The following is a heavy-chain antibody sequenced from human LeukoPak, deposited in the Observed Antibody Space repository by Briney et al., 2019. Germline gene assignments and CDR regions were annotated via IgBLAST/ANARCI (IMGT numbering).Heavy chain of an antibody. CDR2: INPDSGGT. CDR1: GYTFTGYY. J-gene: IGHJ4*02. D-gene: IGHD4-17*01. V-gene: IGHV1-2*02. Sequence: ASVKVSCKASGYTFTGYYMHWVRQAPGQGLEWMGWINPDSGGTNYAQKFQGRVTMTRDTSISTAYMELSRLRSDDTAVYYCARGGRALRSPVYYSDYWGQGTLVTVSS. CDR3: ARGGRALRSPVYYSDY.